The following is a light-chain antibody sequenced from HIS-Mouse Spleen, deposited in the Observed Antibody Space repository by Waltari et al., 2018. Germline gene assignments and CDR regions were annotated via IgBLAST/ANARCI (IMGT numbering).Light chain of an antibody. V-gene: IGLV2-11*01. CDR3: CSYAGSYTWV. Sequence: QSALTQPRSVSGSPGQSVTISCTGTSSDVGGYNYVSWYQQQPGKAPKLMIYDVSKWPSGVPDRFSGSKSGNTASLTISGLQAEDEADYYCCSYAGSYTWVFGGGTKLTVL. CDR2: DVS. CDR1: SSDVGGYNY. J-gene: IGLJ3*02.